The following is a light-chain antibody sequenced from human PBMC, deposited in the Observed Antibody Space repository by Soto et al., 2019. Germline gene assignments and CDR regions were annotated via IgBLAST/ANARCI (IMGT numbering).Light chain of an antibody. CDR3: QQRINWRST. CDR2: DAS. CDR1: QSVRTY. Sequence: EILMTQSPATLSVSPGERATLSCRASQSVRTYVAWYQQKAGQAPRLLIYDASNRATGIPARFSGSGSGTDFTLTISSLEPEDFVVYFCQQRINWRSTFGGGTKVDIK. J-gene: IGKJ4*01. V-gene: IGKV3-11*01.